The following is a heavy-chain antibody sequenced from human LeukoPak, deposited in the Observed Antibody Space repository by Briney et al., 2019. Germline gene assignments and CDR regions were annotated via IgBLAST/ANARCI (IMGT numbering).Heavy chain of an antibody. D-gene: IGHD2-8*01. CDR2: INACNGNT. V-gene: IGHV1-3*01. CDR1: GYTFTSHA. J-gene: IGHJ6*02. CDR3: ARDGGRDCSNGLCYRDYYYGMDV. Sequence: ASVTVSCKASGYTFTSHAMHWVRQAPGQRLEWMGWINACNGNTKYSQKFQGRVTITRDTSASTAYMELSSLRSEDTAVYYCARDGGRDCSNGLCYRDYYYGMDVWGQGTTVTVSS.